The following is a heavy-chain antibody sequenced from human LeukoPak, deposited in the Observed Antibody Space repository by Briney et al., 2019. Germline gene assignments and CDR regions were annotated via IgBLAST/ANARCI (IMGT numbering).Heavy chain of an antibody. CDR3: ARDSIRGIMRGSSNY. Sequence: SETLSLTCTVSGDSISTGYYWGWIRQPPGKGLEWIGSFHHGGNTYYNPSLKSRVTISVDTSKNQFSLKLSSVTAADTAVYYCARDSIRGIMRGSSNYWGQGTLVTVSS. D-gene: IGHD6-6*01. J-gene: IGHJ4*02. CDR2: FHHGGNT. V-gene: IGHV4-38-2*02. CDR1: GDSISTGYY.